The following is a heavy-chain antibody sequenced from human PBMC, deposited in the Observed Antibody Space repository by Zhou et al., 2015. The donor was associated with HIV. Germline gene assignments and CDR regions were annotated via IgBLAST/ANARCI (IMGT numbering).Heavy chain of an antibody. J-gene: IGHJ4*02. CDR1: GGTFSSFG. D-gene: IGHD3-22*01. CDR2: IIPIFGTA. Sequence: QMQLVQSGAEVKKPGSSVKVSCKASGGTFSSFGISWVRQAPGQGLQWMGGIIPIFGTATYAQKFQGRVSITADKSSSTAYMELSSLRSEDTALYYCARLVNYYDRRGEPDFWGQGTLVTVSS. CDR3: ARLVNYYDRRGEPDF. V-gene: IGHV1-69*06.